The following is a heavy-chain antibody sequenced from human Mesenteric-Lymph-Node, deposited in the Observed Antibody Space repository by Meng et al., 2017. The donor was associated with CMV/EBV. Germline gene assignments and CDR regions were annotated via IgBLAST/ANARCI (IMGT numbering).Heavy chain of an antibody. D-gene: IGHD3-3*01. Sequence: GESLKISCAASGFTFSSYAMSWVRQAPGKGLEWVSAISGSGGSTYYADSVKGRFTISRDNSKNTLYLQMNSLRAEDTAVYYCAKDAVVLRFVRFLEWLNWFDPWGQGTLVTVSS. CDR2: ISGSGGST. V-gene: IGHV3-23*01. CDR1: GFTFSSYA. CDR3: AKDAVVLRFVRFLEWLNWFDP. J-gene: IGHJ5*02.